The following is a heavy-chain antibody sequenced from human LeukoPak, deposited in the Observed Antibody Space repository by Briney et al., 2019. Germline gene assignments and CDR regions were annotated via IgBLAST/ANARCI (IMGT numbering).Heavy chain of an antibody. CDR2: ISWDGGST. CDR1: GFTFDDYT. J-gene: IGHJ6*03. CDR3: AKGVLSDYYMDV. V-gene: IGHV3-43*01. Sequence: PGGSLRLSCAASGFTFDDYTMHWVRQAPGKGLEWVSLISWDGGSTYYADSVKGRFTISRDNSKNSLYLQMNSLRTEDTALYYCAKGVLSDYYMDVWGKGTTVTISS.